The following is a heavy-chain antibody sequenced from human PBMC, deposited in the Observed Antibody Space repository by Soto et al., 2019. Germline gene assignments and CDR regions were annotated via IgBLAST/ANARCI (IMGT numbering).Heavy chain of an antibody. CDR3: ARGVKYSSSWYTELKSYCFDY. CDR2: INWNGGST. V-gene: IGHV3-20*04. CDR1: GFTFDDYG. J-gene: IGHJ4*02. D-gene: IGHD6-13*01. Sequence: GGSLRLSCAASGFTFDDYGMSWVRQAPGKGLEWVSGINWNGGSTGYADSVKGRFTISRDNAKNSLYLQMNSLRAEDTALYYCARGVKYSSSWYTELKSYCFDYWGQGTLVTVSS.